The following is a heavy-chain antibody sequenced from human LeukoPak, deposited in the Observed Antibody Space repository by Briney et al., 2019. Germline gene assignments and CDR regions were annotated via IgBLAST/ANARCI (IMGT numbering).Heavy chain of an antibody. CDR1: GFAFSESY. CDR2: MDGSGEII. D-gene: IGHD3-10*01. J-gene: IGHJ4*02. Sequence: PGGSLRLSCAASGFAFSESYMSWVRQAPGRGLEWISYMDGSGEIIHYASSVRGRFTISRDNAKESLYLQKNSLRAEDTDLYYCARLSIIKYRPEGYFDHWGQGTLATVSS. CDR3: ARLSIIKYRPEGYFDH. V-gene: IGHV3-11*04.